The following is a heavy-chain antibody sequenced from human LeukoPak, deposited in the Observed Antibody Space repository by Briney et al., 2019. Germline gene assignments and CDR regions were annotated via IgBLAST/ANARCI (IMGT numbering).Heavy chain of an antibody. J-gene: IGHJ6*03. Sequence: SSQTLSLTCTVSGGSISSGSYYWSWIRQPAGKGLEWIGRIYTSGSTNYNPSLKSRVTISVDTSKNQFSLKLSSVTAADTAVYYCAREGYCSSTSCDVEYYYYYMDVWGKGTTVTVSS. V-gene: IGHV4-61*02. CDR2: IYTSGST. CDR1: GGSISSGSYY. D-gene: IGHD2-2*01. CDR3: AREGYCSSTSCDVEYYYYYMDV.